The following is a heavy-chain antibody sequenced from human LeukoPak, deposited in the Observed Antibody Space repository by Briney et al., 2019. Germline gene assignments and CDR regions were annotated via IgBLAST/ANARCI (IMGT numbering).Heavy chain of an antibody. CDR1: GGSISSYY. Sequence: PSETLSHTCTVSGGSISSYYWGWIRQPAGKGLEWIGRIYTSGSTSYNPSLKSRVTMSVDTSKNQFSLKLTSVTAADTALYYCARRMRNSDGNDAFDIWGQGTMVTVSS. CDR3: ARRMRNSDGNDAFDI. J-gene: IGHJ3*02. V-gene: IGHV4-4*07. D-gene: IGHD1-14*01. CDR2: IYTSGST.